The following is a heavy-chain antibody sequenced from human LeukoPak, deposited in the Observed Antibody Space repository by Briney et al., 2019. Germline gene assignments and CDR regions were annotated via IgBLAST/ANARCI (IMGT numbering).Heavy chain of an antibody. CDR1: GYTFTGYY. V-gene: IGHV1-2*02. J-gene: IGHJ4*02. D-gene: IGHD3-16*01. CDR3: ARSESVWGSYDY. Sequence: ASVKVSRKASGYTFTGYYMHWVRQAPGQGLEWMGWINPNSGGTNYAQKFQGRVTMTRDTSISTAYMELSRLRSDDTAVYYCARSESVWGSYDYWGQGTLVTVSS. CDR2: INPNSGGT.